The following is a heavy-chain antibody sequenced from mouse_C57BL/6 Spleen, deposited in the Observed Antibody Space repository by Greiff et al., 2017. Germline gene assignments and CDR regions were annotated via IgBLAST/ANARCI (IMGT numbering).Heavy chain of an antibody. CDR3: ARPYYGNYGAWFAY. CDR2: IYPGSGST. Sequence: LQQPGAELVKPGASVKMSCKASGYTFTSYWITWVKQRPGQGLEWIGDIYPGSGSTNYNEKFKSKATLTVDTSSSTAYLQLSSLTSEDSAVYYCARPYYGNYGAWFAYWGQGTLVSVSA. D-gene: IGHD2-10*01. V-gene: IGHV1-55*01. J-gene: IGHJ3*01. CDR1: GYTFTSYW.